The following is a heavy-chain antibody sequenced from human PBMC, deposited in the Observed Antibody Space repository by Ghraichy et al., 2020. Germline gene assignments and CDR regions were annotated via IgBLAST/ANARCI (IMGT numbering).Heavy chain of an antibody. CDR1: GFTFSSYA. CDR2: ISGSGGST. Sequence: GGSLRLSCAASGFTFSSYAMSWVRQAPGKGLEWVSAISGSGGSTYYADSVKGRFTISRDNSKNTLYLQMNSLRAEDTAVYYCAKDLTPLLKNYGDYLWGSAPYYYGMDVWGQGTTVTVSS. CDR3: AKDLTPLLKNYGDYLWGSAPYYYGMDV. D-gene: IGHD4-17*01. V-gene: IGHV3-23*01. J-gene: IGHJ6*02.